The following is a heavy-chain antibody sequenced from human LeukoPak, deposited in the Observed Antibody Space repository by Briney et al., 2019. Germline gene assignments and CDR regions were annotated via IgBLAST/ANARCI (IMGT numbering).Heavy chain of an antibody. CDR1: GFTFSSYG. Sequence: GRSLRLSCAASGFTFSSYGMHWVRQAPGKGLEWVAVISYDGSNKYYADSVKGRFTISRDNSKNTLYLQMNSLRAEDTAVYYCAKDFSKGRYDLPWLDYWGQGTLVTVSS. V-gene: IGHV3-30*18. J-gene: IGHJ4*02. D-gene: IGHD3-3*01. CDR2: ISYDGSNK. CDR3: AKDFSKGRYDLPWLDY.